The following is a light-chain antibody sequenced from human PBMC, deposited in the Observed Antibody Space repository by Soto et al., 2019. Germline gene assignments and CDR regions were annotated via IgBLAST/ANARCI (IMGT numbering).Light chain of an antibody. CDR3: CLYTSFFSF. CDR1: SSDVGSYNL. J-gene: IGLJ2*01. Sequence: QSVLTQPASVSGSPGQSITISCTGTSSDVGSYNLVSWYQQHPGKAPKLMIYEGSKRPSGVSNRFSGSKSGNTASLTVSGLQSDDEADYFCCLYTSFFSFFGGGTKLTV. CDR2: EGS. V-gene: IGLV2-23*01.